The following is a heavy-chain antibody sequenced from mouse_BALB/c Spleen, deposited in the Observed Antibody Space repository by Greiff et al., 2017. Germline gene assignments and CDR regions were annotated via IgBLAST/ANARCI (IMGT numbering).Heavy chain of an antibody. CDR1: GFTFSSFG. CDR3: ARSDYYGSSLYAMDY. CDR2: ISSGSSTI. D-gene: IGHD1-1*01. V-gene: IGHV5-17*02. J-gene: IGHJ4*01. Sequence: EVQRVESGGGLVQPGGSRKLSCAASGFTFSSFGMHWVRQAPEKGLEWVANISSGSSTIYYADTVKGRFTISRDNPKNTLFLQMTSLRSEDTAMYYCARSDYYGSSLYAMDYWGQGTSVTVSS.